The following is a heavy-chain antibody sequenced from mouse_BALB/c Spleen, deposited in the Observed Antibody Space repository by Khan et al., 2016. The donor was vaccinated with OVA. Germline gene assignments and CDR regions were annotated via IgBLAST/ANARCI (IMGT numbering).Heavy chain of an antibody. CDR1: GYTFSSYW. D-gene: IGHD1-1*01. CDR2: ILPGSGSN. V-gene: IGHV1-9*01. J-gene: IGHJ3*01. Sequence: QVRLQQSGAELMKPGASVKISCKATGYTFSSYWIEWVKQRPGHGLEWIGEILPGSGSNNYNEKFKGKATFTADTSFNTAYMQLSSLTSEDSAVYYCARGKYYGSSSWVGYWGQGTLVTVSA. CDR3: ARGKYYGSSSWVGY.